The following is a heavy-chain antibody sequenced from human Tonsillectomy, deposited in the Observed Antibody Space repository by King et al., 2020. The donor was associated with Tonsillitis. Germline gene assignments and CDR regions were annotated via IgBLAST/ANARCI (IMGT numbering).Heavy chain of an antibody. D-gene: IGHD6-19*01. CDR3: ARAEDRSGWFDGYDL. Sequence: VQLFYVVGGLVQPGGSLRLSCSASGFSFNHFWMNWVRQAPEKGLEWVANINGDGSAKTYVDSVKGRFTISRDNDKNSLYLQMNSLRAEDTAVYYCARAEDRSGWFDGYDLWGQGTTVTVSS. J-gene: IGHJ3*01. V-gene: IGHV3-7*01. CDR2: INGDGSAK. CDR1: GFSFNHFW.